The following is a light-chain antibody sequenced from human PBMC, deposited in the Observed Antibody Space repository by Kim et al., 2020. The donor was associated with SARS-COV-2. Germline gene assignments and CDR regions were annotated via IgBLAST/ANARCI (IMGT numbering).Light chain of an antibody. Sequence: QSVLTQPPSVSGAPGQRVTISCTGSSSNIGAGYDVHWYQQLPGTAPKLLIYGNSNRPSGVPDRFSGSKSGTSASLAITGLQAEDEADYYCQSYDSSLRRAPYAFGTGAKVTVL. CDR2: GNS. J-gene: IGLJ1*01. CDR3: QSYDSSLRRAPYA. V-gene: IGLV1-40*01. CDR1: SSNIGAGYD.